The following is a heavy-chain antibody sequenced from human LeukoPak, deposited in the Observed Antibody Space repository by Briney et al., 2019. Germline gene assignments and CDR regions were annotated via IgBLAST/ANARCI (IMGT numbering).Heavy chain of an antibody. CDR1: GGSISSYY. V-gene: IGHV4-59*01. CDR3: ARDTRTVDGMDV. D-gene: IGHD2-2*01. CDR2: IYHSEST. J-gene: IGHJ6*02. Sequence: AETLSPTCAVSGGSISSYYWNWMRQSPGKGLEWIGYIYHSESTNYNPSLKSRVTMSVDTSKNQFSLKLSSVTAADTAVYYCARDTRTVDGMDVWGQGTTVTVSS.